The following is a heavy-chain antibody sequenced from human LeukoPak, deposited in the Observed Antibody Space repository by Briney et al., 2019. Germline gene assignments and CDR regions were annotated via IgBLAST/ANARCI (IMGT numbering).Heavy chain of an antibody. CDR3: ARGGYYHRGWAFDL. D-gene: IGHD3-22*01. CDR1: GYTFTSYG. Sequence: ASVKVSCKTSGYTFTSYGISWVRQAPGQGLEWMGWISAYTGDTNYLQKFQGRVTLTTDTSTSTAYMELRTLRSDDTAVYYCARGGYYHRGWAFDLWGQGTMVTVSS. CDR2: ISAYTGDT. J-gene: IGHJ3*01. V-gene: IGHV1-18*01.